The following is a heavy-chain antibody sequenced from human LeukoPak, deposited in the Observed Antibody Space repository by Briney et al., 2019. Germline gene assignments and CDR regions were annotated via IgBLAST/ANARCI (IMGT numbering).Heavy chain of an antibody. J-gene: IGHJ4*02. CDR2: ISFDGRNT. Sequence: GGSLRLSCAASGFSFSNYGMHWVRQAPGKGVEWVAVISFDGRNTHYADSLKGRFTISRDNSKNTLYLQMNSLRGDDTAVYYCLKDLEYTTSSHNNWGQGTLVTVSS. CDR3: LKDLEYTTSSHNN. V-gene: IGHV3-30*18. D-gene: IGHD2-2*02. CDR1: GFSFSNYG.